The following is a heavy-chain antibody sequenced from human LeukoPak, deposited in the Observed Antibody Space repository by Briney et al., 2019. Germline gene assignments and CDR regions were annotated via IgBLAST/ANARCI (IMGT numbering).Heavy chain of an antibody. D-gene: IGHD4-17*01. CDR2: INSDVSST. J-gene: IGHJ2*01. CDR3: ARVLTTVIHWYFDL. CDR1: GFTFSSYW. V-gene: IGHV3-74*01. Sequence: GGSLGLSCAASGFTFSSYWMHWVRQVPGKGLVWVSRINSDVSSTSYADSVKGRFTISRDNAKNTLYLQMNSLRAEDTAVYYCARVLTTVIHWYFDLWGRGTLVTVSS.